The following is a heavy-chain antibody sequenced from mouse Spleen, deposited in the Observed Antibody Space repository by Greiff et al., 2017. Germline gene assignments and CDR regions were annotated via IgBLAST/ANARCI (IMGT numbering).Heavy chain of an antibody. CDR2: ISYSGST. D-gene: IGHD4-1*01. CDR3: ARYPGTGYWYFDV. V-gene: IGHV3-8*01. CDR1: GYSITSDY. J-gene: IGHJ1*01. Sequence: DVKLVESGPGLAKPSQTLSLTCSVTGYSITSDYWNWIRKFPGNKLEYMGYISYSGSTYYNPSLKSRISITRDTSKNQYYLQLNSVTTEDTATYYCARYPGTGYWYFDVWGAGTTVTVSS.